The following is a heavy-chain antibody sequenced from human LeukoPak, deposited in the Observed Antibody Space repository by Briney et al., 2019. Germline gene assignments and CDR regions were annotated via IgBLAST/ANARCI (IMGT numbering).Heavy chain of an antibody. D-gene: IGHD5-12*01. V-gene: IGHV1-18*04. J-gene: IGHJ6*03. CDR2: ISGFNGHT. CDR3: ARAGLRRKYYYYMDV. Sequence: ASVKVSCKASGYTFSNYGMSWVRQAPGHGLEWMGWISGFNGHTKYSQKSQGRVTMTTDTSTSTAYMEVRSLRSDDTAVYYCARAGLRRKYYYYMDVWGKGTTVTVSS. CDR1: GYTFSNYG.